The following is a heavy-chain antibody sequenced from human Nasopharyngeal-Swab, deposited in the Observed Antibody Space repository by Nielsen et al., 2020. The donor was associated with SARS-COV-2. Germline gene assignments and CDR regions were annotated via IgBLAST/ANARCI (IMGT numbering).Heavy chain of an antibody. CDR3: ATLSSSWYEYYFDY. J-gene: IGHJ4*02. D-gene: IGHD6-13*01. CDR2: IYYGGST. V-gene: IGHV4-39*01. Sequence: SDTLSLTCTVSGGSISSSTYYWAWIRQPPGKGLEWIGSIYYGGSTYYNPSLKSRVTISVDTSKNQSSLKLSSVTAADTAVYYCATLSSSWYEYYFDYWGQGTLVTVSS. CDR1: GGSISSSTYY.